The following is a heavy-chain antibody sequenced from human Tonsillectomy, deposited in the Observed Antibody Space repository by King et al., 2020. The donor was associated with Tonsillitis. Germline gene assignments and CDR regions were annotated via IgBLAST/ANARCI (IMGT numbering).Heavy chain of an antibody. J-gene: IGHJ4*02. CDR3: AKGPYSSGWVYFDY. Sequence: VQLVESGGGLVQPGRSLRLSCAASGFTFDDYAMHWVRQVPGKGLEWVSGISWSSGTIGYADSVKGRFTISRDNAKNSQYLQMNSLRAEDTALYYCAKGPYSSGWVYFDYWGQGTLVTVSS. CDR1: GFTFDDYA. CDR2: ISWSSGTI. D-gene: IGHD6-19*01. V-gene: IGHV3-9*01.